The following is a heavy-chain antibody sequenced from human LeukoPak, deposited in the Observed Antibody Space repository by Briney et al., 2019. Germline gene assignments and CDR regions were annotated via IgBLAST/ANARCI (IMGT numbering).Heavy chain of an antibody. V-gene: IGHV3-30*01. CDR2: ISDGGANT. CDR3: AREINYSFYMDV. J-gene: IGHJ6*03. CDR1: GFTFSDYT. Sequence: PGGSLRLSCAASGFTFSDYTFHWVREAPGNGLEWVAVISDGGANTYYADSVKGRFTVSRDNSKNTLYLQMTSLRAEDTAVYYCAREINYSFYMDVWGRGTTVAVS.